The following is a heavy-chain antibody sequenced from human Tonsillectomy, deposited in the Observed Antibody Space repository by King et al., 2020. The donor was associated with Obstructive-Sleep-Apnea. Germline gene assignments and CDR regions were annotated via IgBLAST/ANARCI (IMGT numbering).Heavy chain of an antibody. D-gene: IGHD3-22*01. J-gene: IGHJ4*02. CDR1: GFTFSSYG. CDR2: IRFVGSHK. CDR3: AKIHVFAMIDY. Sequence: VQLVESGGGVVQPGGSLRLSCAASGFTFSSYGMHWVRQAPGKGLEWGAFIRFVGSHKYYGDSVKGRFTISRDNSKNKLYLQMNSLRAEDTAVYYCAKIHVFAMIDYWGQGTLVTVSS. V-gene: IGHV3-30*02.